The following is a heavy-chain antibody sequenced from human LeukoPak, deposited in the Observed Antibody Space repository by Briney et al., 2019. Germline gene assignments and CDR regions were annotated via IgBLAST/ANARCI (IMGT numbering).Heavy chain of an antibody. Sequence: PGRSLRLSCAASGFTFSSYAMHWVRQAPGKGLERVAVISYDGSNKYYADSVKGRFTISRDNSKNTLYLQVNSLRAEDTAVYYCARAVAGTFDYWGQGTLVTVSS. D-gene: IGHD6-19*01. V-gene: IGHV3-30*04. CDR3: ARAVAGTFDY. CDR1: GFTFSSYA. CDR2: ISYDGSNK. J-gene: IGHJ4*02.